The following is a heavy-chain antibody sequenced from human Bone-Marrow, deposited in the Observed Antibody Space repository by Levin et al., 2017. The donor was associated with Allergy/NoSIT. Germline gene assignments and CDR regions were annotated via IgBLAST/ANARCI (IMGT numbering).Heavy chain of an antibody. V-gene: IGHV1-3*01. CDR1: GYTLRNYG. D-gene: IGHD6-19*01. CDR2: IVAGNGDT. Sequence: ASVKVSCKASGYTLRNYGMHWVRQAPGQRPEWMGWIVAGNGDTKYSQNFQDRVTITRDTSASTVYMELSSLRPEDTAIYSCARMDSSGYFDYWGQGTLVTVSS. CDR3: ARMDSSGYFDY. J-gene: IGHJ4*02.